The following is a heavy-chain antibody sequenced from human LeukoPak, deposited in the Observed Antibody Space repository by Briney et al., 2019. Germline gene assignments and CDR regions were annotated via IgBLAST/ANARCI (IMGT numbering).Heavy chain of an antibody. V-gene: IGHV3-7*04. CDR2: IKPDGSEK. J-gene: IGHJ4*02. CDR1: GFTFSGYW. Sequence: GGSLRLSCAASGFTFSGYWMSWVRQAPGKGLEWVANIKPDGSEKYYVDSVKGRFTISRDNAKDSLYLQMNGLRAEDTAVYYCARDRIQLWSHDYWGQGTLVTVSS. D-gene: IGHD5-18*01. CDR3: ARDRIQLWSHDY.